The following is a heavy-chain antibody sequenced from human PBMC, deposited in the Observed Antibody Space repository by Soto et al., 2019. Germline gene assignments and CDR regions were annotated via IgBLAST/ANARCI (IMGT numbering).Heavy chain of an antibody. J-gene: IGHJ4*02. Sequence: GXSVKVSYNASGYTFTSYAMHWVRQAPGQRLEWMGWINVGNGNTKYSQKFQGRVTITSDISASTAYMELSSLRSEDTAVYYCARDSLTAALDYWGKGTLVTVSS. V-gene: IGHV1-3*01. CDR2: INVGNGNT. CDR3: ARDSLTAALDY. CDR1: GYTFTSYA.